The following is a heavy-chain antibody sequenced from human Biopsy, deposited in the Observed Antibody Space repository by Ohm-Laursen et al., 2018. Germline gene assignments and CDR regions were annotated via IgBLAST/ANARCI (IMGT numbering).Heavy chain of an antibody. V-gene: IGHV1-18*01. Sequence: ASVKVSCKPSGYFFSSYGLNWVRQAPGQGLEWMGRISGYNGNTNYAQKFQGRVTMTIDSSASTAYLELRSLRSDDTAFYYCVRGTGSQYLDYWGQGTLVTVSS. D-gene: IGHD1-26*01. CDR2: ISGYNGNT. J-gene: IGHJ4*02. CDR1: GYFFSSYG. CDR3: VRGTGSQYLDY.